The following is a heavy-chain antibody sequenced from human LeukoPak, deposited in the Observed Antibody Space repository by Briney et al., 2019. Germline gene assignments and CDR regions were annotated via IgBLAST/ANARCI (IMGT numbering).Heavy chain of an antibody. D-gene: IGHD3-3*01. V-gene: IGHV1-46*01. CDR2: INPSGGST. J-gene: IGHJ5*02. Sequence: ASVKVSCRASGYTFTSYYMHWVRQAPGQGLEWMGIINPSGGSTSYAQKFQGRVTITRNTSISTAYMELSSLRSEDTAVYYCARGKYYDFWSGYPNFDPWGQGTLVTVSS. CDR1: GYTFTSYY. CDR3: ARGKYYDFWSGYPNFDP.